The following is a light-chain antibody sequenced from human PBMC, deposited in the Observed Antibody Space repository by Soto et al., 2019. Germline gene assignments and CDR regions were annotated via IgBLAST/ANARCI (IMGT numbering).Light chain of an antibody. CDR3: SSYSTTSSPHVL. Sequence: QSVLTQPASVSGSPGQSITISCTGTRSDVGRYNYVSWYQQHPGKAPKHLIYEVTYRPSGVSTRFSASKSGSTASLTISGIQAEDEADYYCSSYSTTSSPHVLFGGGTKLTVL. V-gene: IGLV2-14*01. CDR1: RSDVGRYNY. J-gene: IGLJ2*01. CDR2: EVT.